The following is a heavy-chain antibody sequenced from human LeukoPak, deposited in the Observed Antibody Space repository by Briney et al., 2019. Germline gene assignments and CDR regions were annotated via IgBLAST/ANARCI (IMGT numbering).Heavy chain of an antibody. D-gene: IGHD3-10*01. CDR1: GFTFSTYA. Sequence: PGGSLRLSCAASGFTFSTYAMSWVRQAPGKGLEWVSAISGRGVSTSYADSVKGRFTISRDNSKNMLHLQMNSLRAEDTAVYYCAKTQLWLGGYSYYGMDVWGQGTAVTVSS. CDR2: ISGRGVST. J-gene: IGHJ6*02. V-gene: IGHV3-23*01. CDR3: AKTQLWLGGYSYYGMDV.